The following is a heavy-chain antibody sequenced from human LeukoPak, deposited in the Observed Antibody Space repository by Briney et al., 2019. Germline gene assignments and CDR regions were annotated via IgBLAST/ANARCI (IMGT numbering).Heavy chain of an antibody. V-gene: IGHV3-21*01. CDR1: GITFSSHT. CDR2: ISSSSSYI. CDR3: ARDRSRNYGYYFDF. Sequence: GGSLRLSCAASGITFSSHTMNWVRQAPGKGLEWVSSISSSSSYIYYAGSVKGRFTISRDNAKNSLFLQMTSLRAEDTAVYYCARDRSRNYGYYFDFWGRGTLVSVSS. J-gene: IGHJ4*02. D-gene: IGHD4-11*01.